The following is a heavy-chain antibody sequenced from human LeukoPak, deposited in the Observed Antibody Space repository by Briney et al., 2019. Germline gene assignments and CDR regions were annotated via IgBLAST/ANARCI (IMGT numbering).Heavy chain of an antibody. V-gene: IGHV4-34*01. CDR3: ARISLTGYAPISGYFDY. CDR2: SNHSGST. CDR1: GGSFSGYY. J-gene: IGHJ4*02. Sequence: SETLSLTYAVYGGSFSGYYWSWIRQPPGRGLEWIGESNHSGSTNYNPSLKSRVTISVNTSKNQFSLKLNSVTAADTAVYYCARISLTGYAPISGYFDYWGQGTLVTVSS. D-gene: IGHD3-9*01.